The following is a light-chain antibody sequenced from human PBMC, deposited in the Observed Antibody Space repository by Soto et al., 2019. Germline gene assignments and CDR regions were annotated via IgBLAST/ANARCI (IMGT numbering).Light chain of an antibody. J-gene: IGKJ1*01. CDR3: QKYNSYS. V-gene: IGKV1-5*01. CDR2: HAS. CDR1: QNSSKR. Sequence: MTQSPTTLAGSVGDRVVLTCRSRQNSSKRLAWYQQKPGKAPKLLIYHASNLQSGVPSRFSGSGSGTEFTLTISSLQPDDFASYYYQKYNSYSFGQGTKADIK.